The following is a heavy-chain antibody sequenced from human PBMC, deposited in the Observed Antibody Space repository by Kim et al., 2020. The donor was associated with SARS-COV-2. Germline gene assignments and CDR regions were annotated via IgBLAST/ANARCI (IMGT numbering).Heavy chain of an antibody. J-gene: IGHJ4*02. V-gene: IGHV3-7*03. Sequence: GGSLRLSCGVSGFTFDRFWMGWVRQAPGKGLEWVAIIKRDGSDKYYVDSVEGRFSISRDNAKNSLYLQMNSLRVEDTDVYYCARKFGTGSPWYFDYWGEGTLVTVSS. CDR3: ARKFGTGSPWYFDY. CDR2: IKRDGSDK. CDR1: GFTFDRFW. D-gene: IGHD3-10*01.